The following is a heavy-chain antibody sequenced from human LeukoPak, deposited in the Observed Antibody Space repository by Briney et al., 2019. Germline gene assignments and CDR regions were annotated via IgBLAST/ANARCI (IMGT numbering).Heavy chain of an antibody. D-gene: IGHD3-3*01. CDR3: ARVCYDFWSGYYGEKFYYYYYMDV. CDR2: IYTSGSS. J-gene: IGHJ6*03. Sequence: SETLSLTCTVSGGSISSGSYYWTWIRQPAGKGLEWIGRIYTSGSSNYNPSLKSRVTVSVDTSKNQFSLKLSSVTAADTAVYYCARVCYDFWSGYYGEKFYYYYYMDVWGKGTTVTVSS. V-gene: IGHV4-61*02. CDR1: GGSISSGSYY.